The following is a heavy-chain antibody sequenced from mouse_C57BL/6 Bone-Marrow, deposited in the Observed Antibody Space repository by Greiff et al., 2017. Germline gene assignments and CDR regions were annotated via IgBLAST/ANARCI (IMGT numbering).Heavy chain of an antibody. D-gene: IGHD2-4*01. CDR1: GFTFSSYA. J-gene: IGHJ4*01. CDR3: ARGDDYDDGPYYAMDY. Sequence: EVKVVESGGGLVKPGGSLKLSCAASGFTFSSYAMSWVRQTPEKRLEWVATISDGGSYTYYPDNVKSRFTISRDNAKNNLYLQMSHLKSEDTAMYYCARGDDYDDGPYYAMDYWGQGTSVTVSS. V-gene: IGHV5-4*03. CDR2: ISDGGSYT.